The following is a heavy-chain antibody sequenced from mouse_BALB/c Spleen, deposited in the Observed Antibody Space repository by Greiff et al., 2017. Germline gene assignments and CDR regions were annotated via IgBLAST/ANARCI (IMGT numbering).Heavy chain of an antibody. J-gene: IGHJ3*01. D-gene: IGHD2-4*01. CDR1: GYTFTSYV. Sequence: EVKLMESGPELVKPGASVKMSCKASGYTFTSYVMHWVKQKPGQGLEWIGYINPYNDGTKYNEKFKGKATLTSDKSSSTAYMELSSLTSEDSAVYYCARSYDYDSLAYWGQGTLVTVSA. V-gene: IGHV1-14*01. CDR2: INPYNDGT. CDR3: ARSYDYDSLAY.